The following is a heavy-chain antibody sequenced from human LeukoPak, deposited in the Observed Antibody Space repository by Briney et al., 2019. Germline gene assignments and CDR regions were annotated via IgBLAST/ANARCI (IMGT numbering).Heavy chain of an antibody. CDR2: SYFTGNP. J-gene: IGHJ4*02. CDR1: GSIISYY. Sequence: SETLPLTCIVSGSIISYYWTWIRQPPGKGLEWIGHSYFTGNPNYNPSLKSRVTISVDPPKNQFSLKLTSVTAADTAVYYCAGLRSTVAWASFDYWGQGILVTVSS. CDR3: AGLRSTVAWASFDY. V-gene: IGHV4-59*08. D-gene: IGHD4-23*01.